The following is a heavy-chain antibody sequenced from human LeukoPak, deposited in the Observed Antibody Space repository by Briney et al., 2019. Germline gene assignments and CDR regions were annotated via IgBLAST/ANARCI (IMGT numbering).Heavy chain of an antibody. CDR2: MNHNSGNT. Sequence: ASVTVSCKASGYTFTSYDINWVRQATGQGLEWMGWMNHNSGNTGYAQKFQGRVTMTRNTSISTAYMELSSLRSEDTAVYYCARYYYDSSGTIYYYFDYWGQGTLVTVSS. CDR1: GYTFTSYD. V-gene: IGHV1-8*01. D-gene: IGHD3-22*01. J-gene: IGHJ4*02. CDR3: ARYYYDSSGTIYYYFDY.